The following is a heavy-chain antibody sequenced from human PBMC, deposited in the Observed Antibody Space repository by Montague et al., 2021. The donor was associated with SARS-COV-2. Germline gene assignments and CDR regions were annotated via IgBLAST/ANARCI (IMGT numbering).Heavy chain of an antibody. V-gene: IGHV4-34*01. J-gene: IGHJ6*02. CDR3: ARGTTVTTFYYYYYGMDV. CDR1: GGSFSGYY. D-gene: IGHD4-17*01. Sequence: SVTLSLTCAVYGGSFSGYYWSWIRQPPGKGLEWIGEINHSGSTNXNPSLKSRVTISVDTSKNQFSLKLSSVTAADTAVYYCARGTTVTTFYYYYYGMDVWGQGTTVTVSS. CDR2: INHSGST.